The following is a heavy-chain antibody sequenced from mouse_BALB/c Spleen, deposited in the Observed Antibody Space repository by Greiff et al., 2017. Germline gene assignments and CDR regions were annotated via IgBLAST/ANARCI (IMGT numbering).Heavy chain of an antibody. CDR2: IYPGSGNT. D-gene: IGHD2-3*01. V-gene: IGHV1-77*01. CDR3: ARWLLRFDY. CDR1: GYTFTDYY. Sequence: QVQLQQSGAELARPGASVKLSCKASGYTFTDYYINWVKQRTGQGLEWIGEIYPGSGNTYYNEKFKGKATLTADKSSSTAYMQLSSLTSEDSAVYFCARWLLRFDYWGQGTTLTVSS. J-gene: IGHJ2*01.